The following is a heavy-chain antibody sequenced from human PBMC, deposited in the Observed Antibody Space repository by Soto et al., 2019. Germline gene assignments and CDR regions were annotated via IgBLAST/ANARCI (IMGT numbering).Heavy chain of an antibody. J-gene: IGHJ4*02. CDR1: GFTFSNYT. CDR3: AGRSGSSDY. Sequence: GGSLRLSCTASGFTFSNYTMHWVRQAPGKGLEWVALISYDEIDKYFADAVKGRFTISRDNSKNTLYLQMDSLRAEDTAVYYCAGRSGSSDYWGRGTLVTVSS. V-gene: IGHV3-30*04. CDR2: ISYDEIDK. D-gene: IGHD3-10*01.